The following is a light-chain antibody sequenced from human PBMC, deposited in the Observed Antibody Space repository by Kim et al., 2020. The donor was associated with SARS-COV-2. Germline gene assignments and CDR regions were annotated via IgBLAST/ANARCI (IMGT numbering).Light chain of an antibody. V-gene: IGLV6-57*01. CDR3: QSSDTTTVI. J-gene: IGLJ2*01. CDR2: DDN. Sequence: GKTVTISCTRSRGNIASNFVQWYQQRPGSSPTTVIYDDNRRPSGVPDRFSGSIDSSSNSASLTISGLKTEDEADYYCQSSDTTTVIFGGGTQLTVL. CDR1: RGNIASNF.